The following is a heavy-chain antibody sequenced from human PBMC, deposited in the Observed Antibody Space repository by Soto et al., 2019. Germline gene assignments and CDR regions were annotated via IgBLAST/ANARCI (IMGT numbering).Heavy chain of an antibody. D-gene: IGHD3-22*01. J-gene: IGHJ4*02. V-gene: IGHV3-11*06. CDR2: ISSSSSYT. Sequence: GGSLRLSCAASGFTFSDYYMSWIRQAPGKGLEWVSYISSSSSYTNYADSVKGRFTISRDNAKNSLYLQMNSLRAEDTAVYYCARGTYYYDSSGHLYWGQGTLVTVSS. CDR3: ARGTYYYDSSGHLY. CDR1: GFTFSDYY.